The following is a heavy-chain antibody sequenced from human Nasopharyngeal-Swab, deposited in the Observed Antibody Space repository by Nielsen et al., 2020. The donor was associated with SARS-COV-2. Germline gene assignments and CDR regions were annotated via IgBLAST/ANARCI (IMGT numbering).Heavy chain of an antibody. CDR1: GFTFSDYY. D-gene: IGHD5-24*01. Sequence: GESLKISCAASGFTFSDYYMSWIRQAPGKGLEWVSYISSSSSTIYYADSVKGRFTISRDNAKNSLYLQMNSLRDEDTAVYYCARARDGYATWFYYWGQGTLVTVSS. CDR3: ARARDGYATWFYY. V-gene: IGHV3-11*04. J-gene: IGHJ4*02. CDR2: ISSSSSTI.